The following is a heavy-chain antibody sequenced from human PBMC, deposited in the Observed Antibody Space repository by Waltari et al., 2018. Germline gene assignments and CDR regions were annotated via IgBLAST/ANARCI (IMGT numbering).Heavy chain of an antibody. CDR3: AKDLRDNWNAERPFDY. D-gene: IGHD1-20*01. CDR1: GFTFDDYA. Sequence: EVQLVESGGGLVQPGRSLRLSCAASGFTFDDYAMHWVRQAPGKGLEWASGIRWNSGSKGYADSVKGRFTISRDNAKNSLYLQRNSLRAEDMALYYCAKDLRDNWNAERPFDYWGQGTLVTVSS. V-gene: IGHV3-9*03. CDR2: IRWNSGSK. J-gene: IGHJ4*02.